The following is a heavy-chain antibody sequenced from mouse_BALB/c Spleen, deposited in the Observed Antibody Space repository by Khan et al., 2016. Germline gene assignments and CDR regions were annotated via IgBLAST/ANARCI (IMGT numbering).Heavy chain of an antibody. J-gene: IGHJ2*01. CDR3: ATGITTVMGTSRHY. D-gene: IGHD1-1*01. Sequence: QIQLVQSGPELKKPGETVKISCKASGYTFTNFGINWVRQAPGKGLEWMDWINTNTGETTYADDFKGRFAFSLETSASTAYLQINNLKNEDTASCSYATGITTVMGTSRHYWGQGTTLTVSS. CDR2: INTNTGET. V-gene: IGHV9-3-1*01. CDR1: GYTFTNFG.